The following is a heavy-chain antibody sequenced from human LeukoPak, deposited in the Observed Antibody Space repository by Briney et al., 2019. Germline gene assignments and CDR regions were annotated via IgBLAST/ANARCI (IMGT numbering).Heavy chain of an antibody. CDR3: AREVANWFDP. J-gene: IGHJ5*02. D-gene: IGHD5-12*01. Sequence: SETLSLTCAVYGGSFSGYYWSWIRQPPGKGLEWIGEINHSGSTYYNPSLKSRVTISVDTSKNQFSLKLSSMTAADTAVYCCAREVANWFDPWGQGTPVTVSS. V-gene: IGHV4-34*01. CDR1: GGSFSGYY. CDR2: INHSGST.